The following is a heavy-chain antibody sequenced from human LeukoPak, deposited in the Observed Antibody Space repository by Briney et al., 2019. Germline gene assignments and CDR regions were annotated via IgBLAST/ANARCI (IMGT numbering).Heavy chain of an antibody. D-gene: IGHD1-7*01. CDR3: ARRQEGDWNYVDYYYYMDV. CDR2: INTNTGNP. J-gene: IGHJ6*03. CDR1: GYTFTSYA. Sequence: ASVKVSCKASGYTFTSYAMNWVRQAPGQGLEWMGWINTNTGNPTHAQGFTGRFVFSLDTSVSTAYLQISSLKAEDTAVYYCARRQEGDWNYVDYYYYMDVWGKGTTVTVSS. V-gene: IGHV7-4-1*02.